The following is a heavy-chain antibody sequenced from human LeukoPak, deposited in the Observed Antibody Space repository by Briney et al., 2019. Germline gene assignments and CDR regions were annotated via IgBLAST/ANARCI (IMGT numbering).Heavy chain of an antibody. CDR2: IYSNGST. J-gene: IGHJ4*02. D-gene: IGHD3-3*01. CDR3: ASGSGYYFDY. CDR1: GGSISSYY. V-gene: IGHV4-59*08. Sequence: SETLSLTCTVSGGSISSYYWSWIRQPPGKGLEWIGYIYSNGSTNYNPSLKSRVTISVDTSKNQFSLKLSSVTAADTAVYYCASGSGYYFDYWGQGTLVTVSS.